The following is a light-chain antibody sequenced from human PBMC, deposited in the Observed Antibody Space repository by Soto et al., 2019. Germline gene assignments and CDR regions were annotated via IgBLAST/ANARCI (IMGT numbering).Light chain of an antibody. CDR3: QQYNYWPPIT. CDR2: GIY. V-gene: IGKV3-15*01. Sequence: DIVMTQSPGTLSVSPGETATLSCRASQVLGTNLAWYQQKPGQSPTLLIYGIYIRATGVPVRFTGSGSGTEFTLTITSLQSEDFATYYCQQYNYWPPITFGQGTRLEI. CDR1: QVLGTN. J-gene: IGKJ5*01.